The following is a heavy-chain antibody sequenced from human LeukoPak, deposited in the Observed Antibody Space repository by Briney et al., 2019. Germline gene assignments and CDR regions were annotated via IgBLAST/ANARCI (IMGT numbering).Heavy chain of an antibody. Sequence: GGSLKLSCAASGFTFSTFSMNWVRQAPGKGLEWVSSISSSSGYMYYADSVKGRFTISRDNAKNSLYLQMNSLRVEDTAVYYCARAGRHCSSNSCYVGYWGQGALVTVSS. J-gene: IGHJ4*02. CDR2: ISSSSGYM. V-gene: IGHV3-21*01. CDR1: GFTFSTFS. CDR3: ARAGRHCSSNSCYVGY. D-gene: IGHD2-2*01.